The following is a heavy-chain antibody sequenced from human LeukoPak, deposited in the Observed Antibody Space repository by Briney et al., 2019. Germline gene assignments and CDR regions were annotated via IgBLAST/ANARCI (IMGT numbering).Heavy chain of an antibody. V-gene: IGHV4-4*07. CDR3: ARADSGSYRAFDY. CDR2: IYSSGST. J-gene: IGHJ4*02. CDR1: GGSISSYY. D-gene: IGHD1-26*01. Sequence: PSETLSLTCTVSGGSISSYYWSWIWQPAGKGLEWIGRIYSSGSTNYNPSLKSRVTMSVDTSENQFSLKLTSVTAADTAVYYCARADSGSYRAFDYWGQGTLVTVSS.